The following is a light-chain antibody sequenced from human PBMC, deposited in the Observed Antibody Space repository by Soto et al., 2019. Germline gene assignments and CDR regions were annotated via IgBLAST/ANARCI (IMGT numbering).Light chain of an antibody. CDR2: GSS. Sequence: QPVLTQPPSVSGAPGQRVTISCTGSSSNIGAGHVVHWYQQFPGRAPNLLIYGSSNRPSGVPDRFSGSKSGTSASLAITGLQAEDEADYYCQSYDNTLSASVFGGGTKLTVL. V-gene: IGLV1-40*01. J-gene: IGLJ2*01. CDR3: QSYDNTLSASV. CDR1: SSNIGAGHV.